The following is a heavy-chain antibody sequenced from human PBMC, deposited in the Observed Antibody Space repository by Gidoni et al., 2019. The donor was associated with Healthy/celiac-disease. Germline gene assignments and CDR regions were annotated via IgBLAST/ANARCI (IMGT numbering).Heavy chain of an antibody. CDR2: SRSKAYGGTT. V-gene: IGHV3-49*05. Sequence: EVQLVESGGGLVKPGRSMRLSCTASGFTFGDYAMSWFRQAPGKGLEWVGFSRSKAYGGTTEYAASVKGRFTISRDDSKSIAYLQMNSLKTEDTAVYYCTRASSTPPDYWGQGTLVTVSS. J-gene: IGHJ4*02. CDR3: TRASSTPPDY. D-gene: IGHD2-2*01. CDR1: GFTFGDYA.